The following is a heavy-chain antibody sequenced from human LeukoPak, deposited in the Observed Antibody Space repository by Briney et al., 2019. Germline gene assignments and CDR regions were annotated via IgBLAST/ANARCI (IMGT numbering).Heavy chain of an antibody. CDR3: SRGNMVRGSN. V-gene: IGHV3-74*01. Sequence: GGSLRLSCAASGFAFSSYWMHWVRQAPGKGLVWVSRINTDGSSTTYADSVKGRFTISRDNAENTVYLQMNGLRAEDTAVYYCSRGNMVRGSNWGQGTLVTVSS. D-gene: IGHD3-10*01. CDR2: INTDGSST. J-gene: IGHJ4*02. CDR1: GFAFSSYW.